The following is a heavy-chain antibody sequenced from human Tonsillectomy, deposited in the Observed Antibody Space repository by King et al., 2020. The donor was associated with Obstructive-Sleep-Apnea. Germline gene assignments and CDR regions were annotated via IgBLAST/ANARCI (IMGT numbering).Heavy chain of an antibody. J-gene: IGHJ4*02. Sequence: VQLVESGAEVKNPGASVKVSCKASGYTFTTYGITWMRQAPGQGLEWVGWISGYDGRTSYAQKLQGRITMTADASTTTAYMEMRSLRSDDTAIYYCGKDLSGLVSGYADEWGQGTLVTVSS. CDR2: ISGYDGRT. CDR1: GYTFTTYG. V-gene: IGHV1-18*01. D-gene: IGHD5-12*01. CDR3: GKDLSGLVSGYADE.